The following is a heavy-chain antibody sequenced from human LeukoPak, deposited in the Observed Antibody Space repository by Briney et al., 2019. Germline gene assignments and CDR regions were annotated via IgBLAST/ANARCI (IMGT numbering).Heavy chain of an antibody. CDR3: ASLAHNQPYGDYPSYYFDY. CDR2: MYLSGTT. D-gene: IGHD4-17*01. Sequence: SGTLSLTCTVSGDSINSLDLWSWVRQPPGKGLEWIGEMYLSGTTHSNPSVKSRVTISIDKSKNQFFLNLSSVTAADTAVYYCASLAHNQPYGDYPSYYFDYWGQGTLVTVSS. J-gene: IGHJ4*02. CDR1: GDSINSLDL. V-gene: IGHV4-4*02.